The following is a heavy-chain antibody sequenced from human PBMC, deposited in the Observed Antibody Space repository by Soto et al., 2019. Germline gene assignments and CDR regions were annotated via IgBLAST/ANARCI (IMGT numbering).Heavy chain of an antibody. Sequence: PGGSLRLSCAASGFTFSSYAMSWVRQAPGKGLEWVSAISGSGGSTYYADSVKGRFTISRDNSKNTLYLQMNSLRAEDTAVYYCAKDQSLNRRAAAGIIRAFDIWGQGTMVTVSS. CDR3: AKDQSLNRRAAAGIIRAFDI. V-gene: IGHV3-23*01. J-gene: IGHJ3*02. D-gene: IGHD6-13*01. CDR2: ISGSGGST. CDR1: GFTFSSYA.